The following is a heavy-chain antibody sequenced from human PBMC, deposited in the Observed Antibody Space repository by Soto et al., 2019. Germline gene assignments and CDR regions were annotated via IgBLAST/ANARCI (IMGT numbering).Heavy chain of an antibody. V-gene: IGHV4-4*02. J-gene: IGHJ5*01. D-gene: IGHD2-15*01. CDR2: IYQTGNT. CDR3: ARGGYCSGGSCSGWFDS. CDR1: GVSLTTNNW. Sequence: QVQLQESGPGLVKHSETLSLTCAVSGVSLTTNNWGTWVRQAPGKGLECDGEIYQTGNTNYNPSLNSRVIASLDKAKNQFFLKLTSVTAADTAIYYCARGGYCSGGSCSGWFDSWGQGTLVTVSS.